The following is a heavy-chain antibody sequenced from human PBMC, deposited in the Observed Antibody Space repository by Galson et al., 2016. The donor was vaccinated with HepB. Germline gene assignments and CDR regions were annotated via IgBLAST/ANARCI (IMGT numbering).Heavy chain of an antibody. CDR2: VSWNSGNI. D-gene: IGHD4-17*01. V-gene: IGHV3-9*01. J-gene: IGHJ5*02. CDR3: ARSGEPS. Sequence: SLRLSCAASGFNFDDSAMHWVRQAPGKGLEWVSSVSWNSGNIDYADSVECRFTISRDNAKKSLYLQMDSLRAEDTAVYYCARSGEPSWGQGTLVTVSS. CDR1: GFNFDDSA.